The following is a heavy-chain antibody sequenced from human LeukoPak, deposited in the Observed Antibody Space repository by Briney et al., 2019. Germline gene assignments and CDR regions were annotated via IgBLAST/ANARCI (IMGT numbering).Heavy chain of an antibody. V-gene: IGHV4-59*01. CDR1: GGSISSYC. D-gene: IGHD3-22*01. CDR3: ARVLGSSGYYRYYYGMDV. CDR2: IYYSGST. J-gene: IGHJ6*02. Sequence: ETLSLTCTVFGGSISSYCWSWIRQPPGKGLEWIGYIYYSGSTNYNPSLKSRVTISVDTSKNQFSLKLSSVTAADTAVYYCARVLGSSGYYRYYYGMDVWGQGTTVTVSS.